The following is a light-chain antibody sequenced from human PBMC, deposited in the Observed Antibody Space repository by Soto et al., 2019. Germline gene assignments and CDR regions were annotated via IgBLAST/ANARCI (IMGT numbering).Light chain of an antibody. CDR3: QQLSRYPLT. J-gene: IGKJ4*01. CDR2: SAS. CDR1: QALSNY. Sequence: DIKLTQSPSVLSASVGDTVTITCRASQALSNYLAWYQQKPGKAPDLLIYSASTLQSGVPSRFSGSGSETEFSLTIRALQPEDFATYYCQQLSRYPLTFGGGTKVDNK. V-gene: IGKV1-9*01.